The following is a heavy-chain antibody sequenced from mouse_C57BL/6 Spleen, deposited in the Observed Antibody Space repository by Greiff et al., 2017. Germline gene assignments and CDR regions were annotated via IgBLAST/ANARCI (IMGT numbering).Heavy chain of an antibody. J-gene: IGHJ3*01. CDR2: ISYSGST. CDR3: ARKDYYYGSSWFAY. CDR1: GYSITSGYD. Sequence: VQLQQSGPGMVKPSQSLSLTCTFTGYSITSGYDWHWLRHFPGNKLEWMGYISYSGSTNYNPSLKSRISITHDTSKNHFFLKLNSVTTEDTATYYCARKDYYYGSSWFAYWGQGTLVTVSA. V-gene: IGHV3-1*01. D-gene: IGHD1-1*01.